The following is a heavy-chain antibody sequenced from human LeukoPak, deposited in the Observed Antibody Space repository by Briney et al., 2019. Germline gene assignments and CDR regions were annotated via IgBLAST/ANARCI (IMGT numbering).Heavy chain of an antibody. V-gene: IGHV4-59*08. Sequence: PSETLSLTCTVSGGSIRNYCWSWIRQPPGKGLEWIAYIYYTGSTYYNPSLKSRVTMSVDTSKNQFSLSLSSVTAADTAVYYCARHISGGATLDWGQGTLVTVSS. D-gene: IGHD2-15*01. CDR3: ARHISGGATLD. CDR2: IYYTGST. CDR1: GGSIRNYC. J-gene: IGHJ4*02.